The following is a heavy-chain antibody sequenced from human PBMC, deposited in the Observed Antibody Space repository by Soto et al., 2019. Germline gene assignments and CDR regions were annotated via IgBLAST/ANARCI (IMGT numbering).Heavy chain of an antibody. V-gene: IGHV1-3*01. CDR2: LNGGNGNT. J-gene: IGHJ4*02. Sequence: ASVKVSCKASGYTFTNYAIHWVRQAPGQGLEWMGWLNGGNGNTRYSQRFQGRVTMTTDTSTSTAYMELRSLRSDDTAVYYCARAYPNPYYYDSSGYYPSDYWGQGTLVTVSS. D-gene: IGHD3-22*01. CDR1: GYTFTNYA. CDR3: ARAYPNPYYYDSSGYYPSDY.